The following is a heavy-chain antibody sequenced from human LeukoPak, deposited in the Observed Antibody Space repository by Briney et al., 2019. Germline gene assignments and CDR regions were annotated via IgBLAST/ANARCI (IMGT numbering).Heavy chain of an antibody. Sequence: PSETLSLTCIVSGGSLSSSDYYWGWIRLPPGKGLEWIGSMSSSGSTYYNPSLKSRVTMSVDTSSNQFSLKLNSVTAADTAVYYCARRRRNYAVDSWGQGTLVTVSS. CDR1: GGSLSSSDYY. CDR2: MSSSGST. D-gene: IGHD2-2*01. J-gene: IGHJ5*01. CDR3: ARRRRNYAVDS. V-gene: IGHV4-39*01.